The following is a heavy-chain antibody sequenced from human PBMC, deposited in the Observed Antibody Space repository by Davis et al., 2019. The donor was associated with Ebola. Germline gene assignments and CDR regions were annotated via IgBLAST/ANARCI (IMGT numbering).Heavy chain of an antibody. CDR1: GFTFSSYA. CDR2: ISYDGSNK. D-gene: IGHD1-26*01. J-gene: IGHJ4*02. CDR3: ASAHRVGDY. V-gene: IGHV3-30-3*01. Sequence: GESLKISCAASGFTFSSYAMHWVRQAPGKGLGWVAVISYDGSNKYYADSVKGRFTISRDNSKNTLYLQMNSLRAEDTAVYYCASAHRVGDYWGQGTLVTVSS.